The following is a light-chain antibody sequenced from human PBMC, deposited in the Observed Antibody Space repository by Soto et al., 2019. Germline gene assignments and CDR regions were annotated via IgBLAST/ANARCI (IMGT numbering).Light chain of an antibody. Sequence: QSALTQPPSASGSPGQSVTISCTGTNSDVGSYDYVSWYQQHPAKAPKLMIFEVSNRPSGVSNRFSGSKSGNTASLTISGLQAEDEAEYYCSSYTGSSINTVVFGGGTKLTVL. CDR3: SSYTGSSINTVV. CDR1: NSDVGSYDY. V-gene: IGLV2-14*01. J-gene: IGLJ2*01. CDR2: EVS.